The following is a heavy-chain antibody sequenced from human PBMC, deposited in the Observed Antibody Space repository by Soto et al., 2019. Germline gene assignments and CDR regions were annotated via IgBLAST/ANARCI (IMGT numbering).Heavy chain of an antibody. V-gene: IGHV4-39*02. Sequence: SETLSLTCTVSGGSISSSSYYWGWIRQPPGKGLEWIGSIYYSGSTYYNPSLKSRVTISVGTSKNQFSLKLSLVTAADTAVYYCARERPEAYCGGDCYSDWFDPWGQGTLVTVSS. CDR3: ARERPEAYCGGDCYSDWFDP. D-gene: IGHD2-21*02. J-gene: IGHJ5*02. CDR2: IYYSGST. CDR1: GGSISSSSYY.